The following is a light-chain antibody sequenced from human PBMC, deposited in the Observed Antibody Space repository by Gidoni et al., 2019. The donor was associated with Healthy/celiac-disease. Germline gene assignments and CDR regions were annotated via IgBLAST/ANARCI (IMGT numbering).Light chain of an antibody. J-gene: IGLJ3*02. CDR1: SSNIGSNT. CDR3: AAWDDSLNVWV. CDR2: SHN. Sequence: QSVLTEHTAASGLPGQRVTISCSGSSSNIGSNTVNWYQQHPGTAPKLLNCSHNQRPSGVPDRFSGSKSGTSASLASSGLQSEDEADYYCAAWDDSLNVWVFGGGTKLRVL. V-gene: IGLV1-44*01.